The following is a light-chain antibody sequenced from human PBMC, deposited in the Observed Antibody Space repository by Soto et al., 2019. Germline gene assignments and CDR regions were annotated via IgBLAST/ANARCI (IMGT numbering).Light chain of an antibody. CDR2: KAS. J-gene: IGKJ4*01. CDR1: QSISSW. Sequence: DIQMTQSPSTLSASVGDRVTITCRASQSISSWLAWYQEKPGKAPKLLIYKASSLESGVPSRFSGSGSGTEFTLAISSLQPDDFATYYCQQYNGYSSVTFGGGTKVDI. CDR3: QQYNGYSSVT. V-gene: IGKV1-5*03.